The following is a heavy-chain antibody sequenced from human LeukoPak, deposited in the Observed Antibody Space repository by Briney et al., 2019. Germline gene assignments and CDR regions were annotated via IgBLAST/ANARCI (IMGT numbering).Heavy chain of an antibody. V-gene: IGHV3-33*01. J-gene: IGHJ4*02. Sequence: GGSLRLSCAASGFTFSSYGMHWVRQAPGKGLEWVAVIWYDGSNKYYADSVKGRFTISRDNSKNTLYLQMNSLRAEDTAVYYWARAAGYFIGCSCYPGQLDFLGQGTLVTVSS. D-gene: IGHD2-15*01. CDR2: IWYDGSNK. CDR1: GFTFSSYG. CDR3: ARAAGYFIGCSCYPGQLDF.